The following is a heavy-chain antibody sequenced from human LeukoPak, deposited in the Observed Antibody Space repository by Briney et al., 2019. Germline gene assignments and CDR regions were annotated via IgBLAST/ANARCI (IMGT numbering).Heavy chain of an antibody. Sequence: GGSLRLSCAASGFTFGDYYMSWMRQAPGKGLEWVSSISHSGTPTHYADSVRGRFTISRDNAKNSLYLQMNTLRAEDTAVYFCSTATYSSGYHYFESWGQGTLVTVSS. CDR3: STATYSSGYHYFES. V-gene: IGHV3-11*04. J-gene: IGHJ4*02. CDR1: GFTFGDYY. D-gene: IGHD5-18*01. CDR2: ISHSGTPT.